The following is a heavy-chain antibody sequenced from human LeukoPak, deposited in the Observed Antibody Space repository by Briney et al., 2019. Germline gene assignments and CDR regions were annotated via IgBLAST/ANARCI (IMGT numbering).Heavy chain of an antibody. V-gene: IGHV3-64*01. D-gene: IGHD4-17*01. CDR1: GFTFSSYA. CDR3: ARSRWATVTYFDY. CDR2: ISSNGGST. J-gene: IGHJ4*02. Sequence: GGSLRLSSAASGFTFSSYAMHWVREAPGKGLEYVSAISSNGGSTYYANSVKGRFTISRDNSKNTLYLQMGSLRAEDMAVYYCARSRWATVTYFDYWGQGTLVTVSS.